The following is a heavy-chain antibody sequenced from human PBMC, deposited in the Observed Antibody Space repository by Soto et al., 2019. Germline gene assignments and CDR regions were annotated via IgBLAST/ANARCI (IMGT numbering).Heavy chain of an antibody. J-gene: IGHJ4*02. Sequence: QITLKESGATPVKPTQTLTLTCTCSGFSLSTSGVGVGWIRQPPGKALEWLALIYWDDDKRYSPSLKSRLTITKDTSKNQVVLTMTNMDPVDTATYYCAHSHLRAAHFDYWGQGTLVTVSS. CDR1: GFSLSTSGVG. CDR3: AHSHLRAAHFDY. V-gene: IGHV2-5*02. D-gene: IGHD4-17*01. CDR2: IYWDDDK.